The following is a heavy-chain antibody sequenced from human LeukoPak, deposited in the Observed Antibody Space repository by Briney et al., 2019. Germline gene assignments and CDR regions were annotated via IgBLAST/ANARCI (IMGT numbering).Heavy chain of an antibody. CDR1: GFTFSSFA. CDR3: AKMDDDFWSGYFGRNWFDP. D-gene: IGHD3-3*01. CDR2: ISGSGDTT. V-gene: IGHV3-23*01. Sequence: GGSLRLSCAASGFTFSSFAMSWVRQAPGKGLQWVSSISGSGDTTYYADSVKGRFTISRDNSKNTLYLQMNSLRAEDTAVYYCAKMDDDFWSGYFGRNWFDPWGQGTLVTVSS. J-gene: IGHJ5*02.